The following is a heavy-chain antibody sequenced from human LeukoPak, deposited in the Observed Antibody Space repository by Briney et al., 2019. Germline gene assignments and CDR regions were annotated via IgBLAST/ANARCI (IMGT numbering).Heavy chain of an antibody. CDR3: ARASGSPLYYFDY. Sequence: SETLSLTCAVYGGSFSGYYWSWIRQPSGKGLEWIGEINHSGSTNYNPSLKSRVTISVDTSKNQFSLKLSSVTAADTAVYYCARASGSPLYYFDYWGQGTLVTVSS. CDR2: INHSGST. V-gene: IGHV4-34*01. J-gene: IGHJ4*02. D-gene: IGHD3-10*01. CDR1: GGSFSGYY.